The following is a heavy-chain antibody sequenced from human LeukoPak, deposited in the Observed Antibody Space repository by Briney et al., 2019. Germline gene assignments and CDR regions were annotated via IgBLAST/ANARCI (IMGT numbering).Heavy chain of an antibody. Sequence: GGSLRLSCAASGFSFSNYAMTWVRQAPGKGLAWVSVVSGSSGTKYYADSVKGRFTISRDNSKNTLYLQMNSLRAEDTAVYYCARVSGYSYGPTDYWGQGTLVTVSS. V-gene: IGHV3-23*01. CDR1: GFSFSNYA. CDR2: VSGSSGTK. CDR3: ARVSGYSYGPTDY. D-gene: IGHD5-18*01. J-gene: IGHJ4*02.